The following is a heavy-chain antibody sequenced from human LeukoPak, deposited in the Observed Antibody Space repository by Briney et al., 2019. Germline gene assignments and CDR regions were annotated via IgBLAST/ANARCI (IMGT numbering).Heavy chain of an antibody. CDR3: AASSGWLEYYFDY. J-gene: IGHJ4*02. Sequence: PSETLSLTCTVSGGSVSSGSYYWSWIRQPPGKGLEGIGYIYYSGSTNYNPSLKSRVTISVDTSKNQFSLKLSSVTAADTAVYYCAASSGWLEYYFDYWGQGTLVTVSS. CDR1: GGSVSSGSYY. CDR2: IYYSGST. V-gene: IGHV4-61*01. D-gene: IGHD6-19*01.